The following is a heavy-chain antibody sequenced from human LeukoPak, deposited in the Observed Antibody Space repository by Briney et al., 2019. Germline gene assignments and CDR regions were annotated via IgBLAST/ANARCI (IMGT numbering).Heavy chain of an antibody. D-gene: IGHD2-8*01. CDR3: ASEVPRTSRFDH. Sequence: ASVKVSCKASGYTFTAYYMHWVRQAPGQGLEWMAVLYPGGDRAIYAQRFQGRLTLTRDTSTNTVYMEVSSLASEDTAVYYCASEVPRTSRFDHWGQGTLVTVSS. V-gene: IGHV1-46*01. J-gene: IGHJ4*02. CDR2: LYPGGDRA. CDR1: GYTFTAYY.